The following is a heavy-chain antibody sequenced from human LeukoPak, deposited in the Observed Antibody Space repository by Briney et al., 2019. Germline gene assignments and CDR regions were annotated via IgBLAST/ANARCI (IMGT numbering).Heavy chain of an antibody. J-gene: IGHJ6*02. D-gene: IGHD1-26*01. CDR2: INPNSGGT. V-gene: IGHV1-2*02. Sequence: ASVKVSCKASGYTFTGHYMHWVRQAPGQGLEWMGWINPNSGGTNYAQKFQGRVTMTRDTSISTAYMELSRLRSDDTAVFYCAREVGANSLGMDVWGQGTTVTVSS. CDR1: GYTFTGHY. CDR3: AREVGANSLGMDV.